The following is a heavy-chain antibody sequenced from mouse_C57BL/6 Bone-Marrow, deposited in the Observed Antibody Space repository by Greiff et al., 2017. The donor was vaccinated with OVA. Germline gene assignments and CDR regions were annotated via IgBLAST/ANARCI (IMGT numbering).Heavy chain of an antibody. V-gene: IGHV1-9*01. CDR1: GYTFTGYW. J-gene: IGHJ2*01. D-gene: IGHD2-4*01. Sequence: VQLQQSGAELMKPGASVKLSCKATGYTFTGYWIEWVKQRPGHGLEWIGEILPGSCSTNYNEKFKGKATFTADTSSNTAYMQLSSLTTEDSAIYYCARTIYYDYDFDYWGQGTTLTVSS. CDR3: ARTIYYDYDFDY. CDR2: ILPGSCST.